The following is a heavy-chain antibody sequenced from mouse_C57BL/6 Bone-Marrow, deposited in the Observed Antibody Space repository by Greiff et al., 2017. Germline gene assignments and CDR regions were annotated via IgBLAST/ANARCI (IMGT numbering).Heavy chain of an antibody. J-gene: IGHJ3*01. V-gene: IGHV14-4*01. Sequence: VQLQQSGAELVRPGASVKLSCTASGFNIKDDYMHWVKQRPEQGLAWIGWIDPENGDTEYASKFQGKATITADTSSNTAYLQLSGLTSEDTAVYYCTFHCYGSSPWLADWGQGTLVTVSA. CDR3: TFHCYGSSPWLAD. CDR1: GFNIKDDY. CDR2: IDPENGDT. D-gene: IGHD1-1*01.